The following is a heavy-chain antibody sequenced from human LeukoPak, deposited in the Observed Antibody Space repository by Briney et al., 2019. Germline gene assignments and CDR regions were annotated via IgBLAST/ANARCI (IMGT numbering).Heavy chain of an antibody. CDR3: ARVSVRFVPAPRNWFDP. D-gene: IGHD2-2*01. CDR1: GYTFTSYD. CDR2: INPNSGGT. J-gene: IGHJ5*02. V-gene: IGHV1-2*02. Sequence: ASVKVSCKASGYTFTSYDINWVRQATGQGLEWMGWINPNSGGTNYAQKFQGRVTMTRDTSISTAHMELSRLRSDDTAVYYCARVSVRFVPAPRNWFDPWGQGTLVTVSS.